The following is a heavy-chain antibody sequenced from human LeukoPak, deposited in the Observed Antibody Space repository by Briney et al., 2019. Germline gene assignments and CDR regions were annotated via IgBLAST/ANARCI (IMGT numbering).Heavy chain of an antibody. CDR2: IYPGDSDT. D-gene: IGHD2-2*01. Sequence: GESLKISCKGSGYSFTTYCIGWVRQMPGKGLEWMGLIYPGDSDTRYSPSFQGQVTISADKSISTAYLQWSSLKASGTAMYYCARANLPEYYMDVWGKGTTVTVSS. CDR1: GYSFTTYC. V-gene: IGHV5-51*01. CDR3: ARANLPEYYMDV. J-gene: IGHJ6*03.